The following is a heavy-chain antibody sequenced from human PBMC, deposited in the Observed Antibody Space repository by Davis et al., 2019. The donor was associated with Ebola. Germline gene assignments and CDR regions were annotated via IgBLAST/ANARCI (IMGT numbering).Heavy chain of an antibody. CDR1: GGSISYHY. CDR2: IYYTGTT. CDR3: ARQESQLHRYYFDS. V-gene: IGHV4-59*08. D-gene: IGHD4-23*01. J-gene: IGHJ4*02. Sequence: MPSETLSLTCTVFGGSISYHYWSWIRQPPGKGLEWMGYIYYTGTTNFNPFLKSRVTLSVHTSENKFSLKLSSVTAADTAVYYCARQESQLHRYYFDSWGQGTLVTVPS.